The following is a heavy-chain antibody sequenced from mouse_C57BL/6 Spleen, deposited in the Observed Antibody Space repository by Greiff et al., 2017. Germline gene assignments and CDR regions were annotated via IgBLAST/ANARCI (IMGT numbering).Heavy chain of an antibody. Sequence: QVQLQQPGTELVKPGASVKLSCKASGYTFTSYWMHWVKQRPGQGLEWIGNINPSNGGTNYNEKFKSKATLTVDKSSSTAYMQLSSLTSEDSAVDYCARSNYYGSSHWYFDVWGTGTTVTVSS. V-gene: IGHV1-53*01. CDR3: ARSNYYGSSHWYFDV. D-gene: IGHD1-1*01. J-gene: IGHJ1*03. CDR2: INPSNGGT. CDR1: GYTFTSYW.